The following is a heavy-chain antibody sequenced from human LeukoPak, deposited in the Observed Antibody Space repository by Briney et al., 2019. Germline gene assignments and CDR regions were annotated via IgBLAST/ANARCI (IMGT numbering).Heavy chain of an antibody. V-gene: IGHV3-48*03. CDR1: GFTFSSYE. Sequence: GGSLRLSCAASGFTFSSYEMNWVRQAPGKGLEWVSYISSSGSTIYYADSVKGRFTISRDNAKNSLYLQMNSLRAEDTAVYYCARVLHRRNYDSSVYYGYWGQGTLVTVSS. D-gene: IGHD3-22*01. J-gene: IGHJ4*02. CDR3: ARVLHRRNYDSSVYYGY. CDR2: ISSSGSTI.